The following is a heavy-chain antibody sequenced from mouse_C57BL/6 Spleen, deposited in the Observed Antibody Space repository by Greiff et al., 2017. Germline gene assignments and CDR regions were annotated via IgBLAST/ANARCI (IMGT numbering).Heavy chain of an antibody. Sequence: VQLQQSGAELVRPGASVTLSCKASGYTFTDYEMHWVKQTPVHGLEWIGAIDPETGGTAYNQKFKGKAILTADKSSSTAYMELRSLTSEDSAVYYCTRRVGKAWFAYWGQGTLVTVSA. V-gene: IGHV1-15*01. D-gene: IGHD2-1*01. J-gene: IGHJ3*01. CDR3: TRRVGKAWFAY. CDR1: GYTFTDYE. CDR2: IDPETGGT.